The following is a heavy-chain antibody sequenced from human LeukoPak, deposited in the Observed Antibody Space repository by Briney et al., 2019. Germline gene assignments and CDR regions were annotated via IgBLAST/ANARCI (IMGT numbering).Heavy chain of an antibody. D-gene: IGHD2-2*01. J-gene: IGHJ4*02. CDR1: GGSISSYY. CDR2: IYYSGST. V-gene: IGHV4-39*07. CDR3: ARWIDCSSTSCYGANFDY. Sequence: SETLSLTCTVSGGSISSYYWGWIRQPPGKGLEWIGSIYYSGSTYYNPSLKSRVTISVDTSKNQFSLKLSSVTAADTAVYYCARWIDCSSTSCYGANFDYWGQGTLVTVSS.